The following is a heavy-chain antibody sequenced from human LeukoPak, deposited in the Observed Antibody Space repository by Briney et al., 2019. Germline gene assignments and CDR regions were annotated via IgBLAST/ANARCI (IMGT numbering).Heavy chain of an antibody. J-gene: IGHJ4*02. CDR2: INHSGST. CDR1: GGSFSGYY. Sequence: SETLSLTCAVYGGSFSGYYWSWIRQPPGKGLEWIGEINHSGSTNYNPSLKSRVTISVDTSKNQFSLKLSSVTAADTAVYNCARGSPIAAAAGTQEFDYWGQGTLVTVSS. CDR3: ARGSPIAAAAGTQEFDY. D-gene: IGHD6-13*01. V-gene: IGHV4-34*01.